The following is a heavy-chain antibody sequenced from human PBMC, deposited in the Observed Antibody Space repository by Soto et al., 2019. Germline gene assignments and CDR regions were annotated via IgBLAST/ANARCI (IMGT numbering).Heavy chain of an antibody. J-gene: IGHJ4*02. CDR1: GGSISSGDYY. D-gene: IGHD6-19*01. Sequence: QVQLQESGPGLVKPSQTLSLTCTVSGGSISSGDYYWSWIRQPPGKGLEWIGYIYYSGSTYYNPSIKSRVTISVDPSKNQFSLKLSSVTAADTAVYYCARGFGSSGWYHFDYWGQGTLVTVSS. CDR3: ARGFGSSGWYHFDY. CDR2: IYYSGST. V-gene: IGHV4-30-4*01.